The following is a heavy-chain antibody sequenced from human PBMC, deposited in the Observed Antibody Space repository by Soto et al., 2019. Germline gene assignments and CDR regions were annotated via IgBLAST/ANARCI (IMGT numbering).Heavy chain of an antibody. CDR3: ARMRGLGEISPYLDY. V-gene: IGHV4-59*01. Sequence: QVQLQESGPGLVKPSETLSLTCSISGGSISDYQWNWIRQPPGKGLEWIRYIYYSWRTNYNPSLKSRLTISLDTSTRQFSMRLRSVTAAYTAVYYCARMRGLGEISPYLDYWGQGALVTVSS. J-gene: IGHJ4*02. CDR2: IYYSWRT. D-gene: IGHD3-16*01. CDR1: GGSISDYQ.